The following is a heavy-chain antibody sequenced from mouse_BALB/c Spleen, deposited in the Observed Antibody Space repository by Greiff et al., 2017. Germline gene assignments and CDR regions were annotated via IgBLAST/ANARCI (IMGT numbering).Heavy chain of an antibody. J-gene: IGHJ3*01. CDR3: ARDDYGSSYPAY. Sequence: ESGPGLVKPSQSLSLTCSVTGYSITSGYYWNWIRQFPGNKLEWMGYISYDGSNNYNPSLKNRISITRDTSKNQFFLKLNSVTTEDTATYYCARDDYGSSYPAYWGQGTLVTVSA. CDR2: ISYDGSN. CDR1: GYSITSGYY. V-gene: IGHV3-6*02. D-gene: IGHD1-1*01.